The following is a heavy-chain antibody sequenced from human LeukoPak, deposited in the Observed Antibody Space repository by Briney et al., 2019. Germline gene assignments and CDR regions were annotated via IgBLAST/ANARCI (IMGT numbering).Heavy chain of an antibody. Sequence: GSSVKVSCKASGGTFSSYAISWVRQAPGQGLEWMGGIIPIFGTANYAQKFQGRVTITTDESTRTAYMELSSLRSEDTAVYYCARGYYDSRLYYYYMDVWGKGTTVTVSS. CDR1: GGTFSSYA. D-gene: IGHD3-22*01. J-gene: IGHJ6*03. CDR2: IIPIFGTA. CDR3: ARGYYDSRLYYYYMDV. V-gene: IGHV1-69*05.